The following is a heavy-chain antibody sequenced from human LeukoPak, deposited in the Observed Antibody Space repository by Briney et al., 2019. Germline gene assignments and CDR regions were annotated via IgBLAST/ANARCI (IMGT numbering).Heavy chain of an antibody. CDR3: ARGAVGVVVPAAQARFDP. Sequence: PGGSLRLSRAASGLTFSSYSMNWVRQAPGKGLEWVSSISSSSSYIYYADSVKGRFAISRDNAKNSLYLQMNSLRAEDTAVYYCARGAVGVVVPAAQARFDPWGQGTLVTVSS. V-gene: IGHV3-21*01. CDR1: GLTFSSYS. D-gene: IGHD2-2*01. CDR2: ISSSSSYI. J-gene: IGHJ5*02.